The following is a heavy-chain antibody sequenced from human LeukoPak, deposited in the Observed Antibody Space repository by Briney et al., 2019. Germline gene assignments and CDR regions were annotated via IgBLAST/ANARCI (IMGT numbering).Heavy chain of an antibody. CDR3: ARVSRYSSSWYYYYYYIDV. V-gene: IGHV3-53*01. CDR2: IYSGGST. D-gene: IGHD6-13*01. CDR1: GFTVSSNY. Sequence: GGSLRLSCAASGFTVSSNYMSWVRQAPGKGLEWVSVIYSGGSTYYADSVKGRFTISTDNTKNTLYLQMNSLRAEDTAVYYCARVSRYSSSWYYYYYYIDVWGKGTTVTISS. J-gene: IGHJ6*03.